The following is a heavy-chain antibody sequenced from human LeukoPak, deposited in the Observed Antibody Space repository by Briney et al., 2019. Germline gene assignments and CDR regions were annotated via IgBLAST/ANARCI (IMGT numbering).Heavy chain of an antibody. D-gene: IGHD1-1*01. CDR3: ARGLNGFDY. Sequence: RLSCAXXGFTXXXNYMSWVRQAPGKGLEWVSVIYSGGSTYYSDSVKGRFTISRDNSKNTLYLQMNSLRAEDTAVYYCARGLNGFDYWGQGTLVTVSS. J-gene: IGHJ4*02. CDR1: GFTXXXNY. V-gene: IGHV3-53*01. CDR2: IYSGGST.